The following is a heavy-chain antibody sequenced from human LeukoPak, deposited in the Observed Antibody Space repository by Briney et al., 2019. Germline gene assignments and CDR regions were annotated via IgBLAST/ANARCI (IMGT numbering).Heavy chain of an antibody. CDR3: ARGRYCSSTSCYIVPNWFDP. CDR1: GFTFSSYS. V-gene: IGHV3-21*01. J-gene: IGHJ5*02. Sequence: AGGSLRLSCAASGFTFSSYSMNWVRQAPGKGLEWVSSISSSSSYIYYADSVKGRFTISRDNAKNSLYLQMNSLRAEDTAVYYCARGRYCSSTSCYIVPNWFDPWGQGTLVTVSS. CDR2: ISSSSSYI. D-gene: IGHD2-2*02.